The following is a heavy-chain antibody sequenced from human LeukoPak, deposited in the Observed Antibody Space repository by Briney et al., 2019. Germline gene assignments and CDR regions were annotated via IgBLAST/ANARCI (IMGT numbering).Heavy chain of an antibody. CDR2: LDYSGST. CDR1: GGSISSYY. V-gene: IGHV4-59*12. J-gene: IGHJ5*02. Sequence: SETLSLTCTVSGGSISSYYWTWIRQPPGKGLEWIGYLDYSGSTNYNPSLKSRVTISVDTSKNQFSLKLSSVTAADTAVYYCARGLGIFGVSWFDPWGQETLVTVSS. D-gene: IGHD3-3*01. CDR3: ARGLGIFGVSWFDP.